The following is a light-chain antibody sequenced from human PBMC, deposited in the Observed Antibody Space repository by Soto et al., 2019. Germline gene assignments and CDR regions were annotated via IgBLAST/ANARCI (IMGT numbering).Light chain of an antibody. CDR1: SSDIGGYNF. Sequence: QSALTQPASVSGSPGQSITISCTGTSSDIGGYNFVSWYQQHPGRAPKLLIYEVASRPSGVSDRFSGSKSGNTASLTISELQTEDEADYYCSSFTTSRSLVVFGGGTKLTVL. V-gene: IGLV2-14*03. CDR3: SSFTTSRSLVV. J-gene: IGLJ2*01. CDR2: EVA.